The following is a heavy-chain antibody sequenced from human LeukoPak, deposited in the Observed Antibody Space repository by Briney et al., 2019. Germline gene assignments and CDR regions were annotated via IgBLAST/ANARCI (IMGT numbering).Heavy chain of an antibody. J-gene: IGHJ5*02. Sequence: PGGSLRLSCAASGFTFSSHSMNWVRQAPGKGLEWVSYISSSSSTIYYADSVKGRFTISRDDAKNSLYLQMSSLKAEDTSIYYCARDRKAGGVGEFDPWGQGTLVTVSS. D-gene: IGHD1-26*01. CDR3: ARDRKAGGVGEFDP. V-gene: IGHV3-48*01. CDR1: GFTFSSHS. CDR2: ISSSSSTI.